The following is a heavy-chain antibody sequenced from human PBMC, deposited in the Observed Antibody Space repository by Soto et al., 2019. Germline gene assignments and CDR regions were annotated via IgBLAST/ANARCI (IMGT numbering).Heavy chain of an antibody. CDR2: ISGSGGST. J-gene: IGHJ6*02. V-gene: IGHV3-23*01. CDR1: GFTFSSYA. D-gene: IGHD6-19*01. CDR3: AKAYTSGWYFYGMDV. Sequence: GGSLRLSCAASGFTFSSYAMSWVRQAPGKGLEWVSAISGSGGSTYYADSVKGRFTISRDNSKNTLYLQMNNLRAEDTALYYCAKAYTSGWYFYGMDVWGQGTTVTVSS.